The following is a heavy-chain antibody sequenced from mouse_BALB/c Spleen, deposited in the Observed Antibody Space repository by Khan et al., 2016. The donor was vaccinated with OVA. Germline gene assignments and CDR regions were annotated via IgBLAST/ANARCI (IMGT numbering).Heavy chain of an antibody. CDR2: IWAGGST. CDR1: GFSLTSYG. Sequence: VELVESGPGLVAPSQSLPITCTASGFSLTSYGIHWVRQPPGKGLEWLGGIWAGGSTTYYSAPLSRLSISKANSKSKVFLKMNSLETDDTARYYYARVEDIWGQGTTVTVSS. J-gene: IGHJ2*01. D-gene: IGHD1-3*01. V-gene: IGHV2-9*02. CDR3: ARVEDI.